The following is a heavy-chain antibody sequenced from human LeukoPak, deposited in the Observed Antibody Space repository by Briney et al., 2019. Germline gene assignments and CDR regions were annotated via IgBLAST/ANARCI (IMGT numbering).Heavy chain of an antibody. CDR3: ARWYSSGWYSDY. CDR1: GFSFSTYS. D-gene: IGHD6-19*01. Sequence: GGSLRLSCAASGFSFSTYSMIWVRQAPGKGLEWVSSVSGTSEYIYYADSVRGRFTISRDSAKNTVYLQMNSLRAEDTAVYYCARWYSSGWYSDYWGQGTLVTVSS. J-gene: IGHJ4*02. CDR2: VSGTSEYI. V-gene: IGHV3-21*06.